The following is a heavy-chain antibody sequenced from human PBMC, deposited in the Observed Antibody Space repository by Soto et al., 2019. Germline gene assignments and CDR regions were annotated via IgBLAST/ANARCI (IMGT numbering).Heavy chain of an antibody. D-gene: IGHD2-2*01. J-gene: IGHJ6*02. V-gene: IGHV1-69*12. Sequence: QVQLVQSGSEVKKPGSSVKVSCKASGGTFSSYAISWVRQAPGQGLEWLGGIISIFGTANYAQNFQGRFTITADESTSTAYMDLSSLRSEDTAVYYCARHVPAAGYYYGMDVWGQGTTVTVSS. CDR2: IISIFGTA. CDR3: ARHVPAAGYYYGMDV. CDR1: GGTFSSYA.